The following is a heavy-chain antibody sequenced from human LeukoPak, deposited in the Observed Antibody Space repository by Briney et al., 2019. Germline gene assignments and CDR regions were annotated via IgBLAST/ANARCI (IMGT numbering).Heavy chain of an antibody. CDR1: GLPIADFA. V-gene: IGHV3-43*02. J-gene: IGHJ4*02. CDR2: ISGDGVST. CDR3: ARESGKFDY. Sequence: GSLRLSCVASGLPIADFAMHWVRQAPGKGLEWVSLISGDGVSTFYADSVKGRFSISRDNSKNSLSLEMNSLRTEDTAMYYCARESGKFDYWGQGTLDGVSS.